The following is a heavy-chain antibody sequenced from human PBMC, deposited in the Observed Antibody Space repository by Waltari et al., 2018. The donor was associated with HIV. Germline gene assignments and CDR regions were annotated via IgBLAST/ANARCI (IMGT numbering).Heavy chain of an antibody. Sequence: QVQLPASGPGLVKPSQTLSLPCTVSAGAFTGASCYWSWIRQHPGKGLEWIGYIYNSGRTYYNPSLKSRVTISLVTSKNQFSLNLSSVTAADTALYYCARGGGIPPVWGQGTLVTVSS. V-gene: IGHV4-31*03. CDR1: AGAFTGASCY. CDR3: ARGGGIPPV. D-gene: IGHD3-16*01. J-gene: IGHJ4*02. CDR2: IYNSGRT.